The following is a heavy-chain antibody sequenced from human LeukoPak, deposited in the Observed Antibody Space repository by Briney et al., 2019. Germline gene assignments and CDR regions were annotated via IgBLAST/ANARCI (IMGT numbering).Heavy chain of an antibody. J-gene: IGHJ5*02. CDR1: GGSISSYY. CDR2: IYTSGST. CDR3: AREGAAGSKDWFDP. Sequence: SETLSLTCTVSGGSISSYYWSWIRQPAGKGLEWIGRIYTSGSTNYNPSLKSRVTMSVDTSKNQFSLKLSSVTAADTAVYYCAREGAAGSKDWFDPWGQGTLVTVSS. V-gene: IGHV4-4*07. D-gene: IGHD6-13*01.